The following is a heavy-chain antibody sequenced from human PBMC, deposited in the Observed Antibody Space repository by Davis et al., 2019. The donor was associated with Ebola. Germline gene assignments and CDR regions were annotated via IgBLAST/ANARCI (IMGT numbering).Heavy chain of an antibody. D-gene: IGHD6-13*01. J-gene: IGHJ6*02. CDR3: ARLSSNWSSLYGMDV. V-gene: IGHV1-3*01. Sequence: KFQGRVTITRDTSATTAYMDLSSLRSEDTAVYFCARLSSNWSSLYGMDVWGQGTTVTVSS.